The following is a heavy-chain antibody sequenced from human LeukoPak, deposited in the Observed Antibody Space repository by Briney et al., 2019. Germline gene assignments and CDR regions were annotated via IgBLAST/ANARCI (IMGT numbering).Heavy chain of an antibody. D-gene: IGHD4-17*01. CDR1: GYSFTSYW. J-gene: IGHJ4*02. V-gene: IGHV5-51*01. CDR3: ARQAWGDYGEIDY. Sequence: GESLKISCKGSGYSFTSYWICWVRQMPGKGLEWMGIIYPGDSDTSYTPSFQGQVTISADRSISTAYLQWSSLKASDTAMYYCARQAWGDYGEIDYWGQGTLVTVSS. CDR2: IYPGDSDT.